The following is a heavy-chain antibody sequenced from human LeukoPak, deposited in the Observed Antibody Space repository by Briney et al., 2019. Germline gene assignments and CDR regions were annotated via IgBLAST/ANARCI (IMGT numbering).Heavy chain of an antibody. D-gene: IGHD2-21*02. CDR2: INPSGGST. CDR1: VYTFTSYY. J-gene: IGHJ4*02. CDR3: ARDLDIVVVTAIPGY. Sequence: ASVKVSCKASVYTFTSYYMHLVRQAPGQGLEWMGIINPSGGSTSYAQKFQGRVTMTRDTSTSTVYMELSSLRSEDTAVYYCARDLDIVVVTAIPGYWGQGTLVTVSS. V-gene: IGHV1-46*01.